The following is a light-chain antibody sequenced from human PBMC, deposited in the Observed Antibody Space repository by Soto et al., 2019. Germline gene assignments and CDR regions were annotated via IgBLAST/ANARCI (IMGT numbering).Light chain of an antibody. Sequence: QSVLTQPPSASGTPGQRVTISCSGSSSNIGSNSVNWYRQLPGTAPKLLIYRNNQRPSGVPDRFSGSKSGTSASLAISGLQYEDEADYYCVAWDDSLDGGVFGGGTKLTVL. CDR1: SSNIGSNS. CDR3: VAWDDSLDGGV. CDR2: RNN. V-gene: IGLV1-44*01. J-gene: IGLJ3*02.